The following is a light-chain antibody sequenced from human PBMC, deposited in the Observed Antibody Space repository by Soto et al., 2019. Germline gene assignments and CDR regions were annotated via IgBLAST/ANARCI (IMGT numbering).Light chain of an antibody. CDR2: GAS. V-gene: IGKV3D-20*02. J-gene: IGKJ1*01. CDR1: QSVSSSS. CDR3: QQRSNWIT. Sequence: ENVLTQSPGTLSLSPGERATLFCRASQSVSSSSLAWYQQKPGQAPRLLMYGASSRATGIPARFSGSGSGTDFTLTISSVEPEDFAVYYCQQRSNWITFGQGTKVDIK.